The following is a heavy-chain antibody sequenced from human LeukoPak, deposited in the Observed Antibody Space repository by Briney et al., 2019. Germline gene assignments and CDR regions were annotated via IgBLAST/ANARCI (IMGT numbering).Heavy chain of an antibody. CDR1: GGSISCGGYY. CDR3: ARVFDQRDNYDILTGYRYYFDY. Sequence: SETLSLTCTVSGGSISCGGYYWSWIRQHPGKGLEWIGYIYYSGSTYYNPSLKSRVTISVDTSKNQFSLKLSSVTAADTAVYHCARVFDQRDNYDILTGYRYYFDYWGQGTLVTVSS. V-gene: IGHV4-31*03. CDR2: IYYSGST. D-gene: IGHD3-9*01. J-gene: IGHJ4*02.